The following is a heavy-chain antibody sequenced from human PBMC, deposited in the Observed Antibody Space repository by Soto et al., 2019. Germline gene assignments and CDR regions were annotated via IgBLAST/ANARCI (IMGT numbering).Heavy chain of an antibody. D-gene: IGHD2-2*01. J-gene: IGHJ6*02. CDR2: IYHSGST. CDR1: GGSISSDGYS. CDR3: ARGPLRVPATYYYYGMDV. Sequence: QLQLQESGSGLVKPSQTLSLTCAVSGGSISSDGYSWSWIRQPPGKGLEWIGYIYHSGSTYYNPSLKSRVTTSVDRSKNQFSLKLSSVTAADTAVYYCARGPLRVPATYYYYGMDVWGQGTTVTVSS. V-gene: IGHV4-30-2*01.